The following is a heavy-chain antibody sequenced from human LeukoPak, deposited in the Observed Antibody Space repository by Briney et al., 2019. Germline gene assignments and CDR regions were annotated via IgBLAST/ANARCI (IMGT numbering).Heavy chain of an antibody. J-gene: IGHJ6*04. D-gene: IGHD5-18*01. Sequence: SGTLSLTCAVSGGSISSSNWWSWVRQPPGKGLEWIGEIYHSGSTNYNPSLKSRVTISVDTSKNQFSLKLSSVTAADTAVYYCALGWRRGYSYHVWGKGTTVTVSS. CDR1: GGSISSSNW. CDR2: IYHSGST. V-gene: IGHV4-4*02. CDR3: ALGWRRGYSYHV.